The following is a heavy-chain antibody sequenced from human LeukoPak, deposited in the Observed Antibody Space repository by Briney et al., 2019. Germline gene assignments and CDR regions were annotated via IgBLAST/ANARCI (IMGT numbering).Heavy chain of an antibody. CDR2: IGASGSST. Sequence: GGSLRLSCAASAFVFSSYAMNWVRQAPGKGLEWVSCIGASGSSTYYADSVKGRFTISRDNSKTTLYLQMNSLRAEDTAVYYCARGLSSVNDALDIWGQGTMVTVSS. CDR3: ARGLSSVNDALDI. D-gene: IGHD3-10*01. CDR1: AFVFSSYA. V-gene: IGHV3-23*01. J-gene: IGHJ3*02.